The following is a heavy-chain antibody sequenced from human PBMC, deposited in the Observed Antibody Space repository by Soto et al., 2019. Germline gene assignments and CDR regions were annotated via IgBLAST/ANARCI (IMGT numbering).Heavy chain of an antibody. J-gene: IGHJ4*02. Sequence: RLSCAASGFSFGTYVMSWVRQAPGKGLEWVSSISDRGGPTYYADSVKGRFTVSRDDSENTLFLQMNSLRVEDTAVYYCATVDYRNFWGQGTLVTVSS. CDR2: ISDRGGPT. V-gene: IGHV3-23*01. D-gene: IGHD3-9*01. CDR1: GFSFGTYV. CDR3: ATVDYRNF.